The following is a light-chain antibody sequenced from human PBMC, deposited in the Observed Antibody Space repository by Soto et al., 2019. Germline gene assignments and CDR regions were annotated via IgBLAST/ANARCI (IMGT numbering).Light chain of an antibody. V-gene: IGKV3-11*01. J-gene: IGKJ2*01. CDR2: DAT. Sequence: ETVLTQSPATLSLSPGERATLSCRASQSISSYLVWYQQKPGQAPRLLIFDATNRATGVPARFSGSGSGTDFTLTISSLEPEDFAVYYCQQRSNWLYTFGQGTRLEIK. CDR1: QSISSY. CDR3: QQRSNWLYT.